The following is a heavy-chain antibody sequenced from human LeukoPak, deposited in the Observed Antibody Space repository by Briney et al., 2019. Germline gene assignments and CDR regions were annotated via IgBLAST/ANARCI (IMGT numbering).Heavy chain of an antibody. CDR1: GGSISSGGYY. D-gene: IGHD1-26*01. CDR2: IYYTGST. J-gene: IGHJ4*02. V-gene: IGHV4-31*03. Sequence: SETLSLTCTVSGGSISSGGYYWSWIRQHPGKGLEWIGYIYYTGSTYYNPPLESRVTISVDTSKNQFSLKLSSVTAADTAVYYCARATLGANSDYWGQGTLVTVYS. CDR3: ARATLGANSDY.